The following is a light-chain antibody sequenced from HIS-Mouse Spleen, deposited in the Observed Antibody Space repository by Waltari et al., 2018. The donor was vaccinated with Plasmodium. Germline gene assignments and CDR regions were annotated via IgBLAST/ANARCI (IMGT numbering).Light chain of an antibody. CDR2: AAS. V-gene: IGKV1-39*01. CDR3: QQSYSTPQLT. J-gene: IGKJ4*01. CDR1: QSISSY. Sequence: DIQMTQSTSSLSASVGDRVTITCRARQSISSYLNWYQQKPGKAPKLLIYAASSLQSGVPSRFSGSGSGTDFTLTISSLQPEDFATYYCQQSYSTPQLTFGGGTKVEIK.